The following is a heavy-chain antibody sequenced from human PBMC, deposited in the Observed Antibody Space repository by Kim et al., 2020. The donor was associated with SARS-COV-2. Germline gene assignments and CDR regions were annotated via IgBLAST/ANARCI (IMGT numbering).Heavy chain of an antibody. Sequence: SETLSLTCAVYGGSFSGYSWSWIRQPPGKGLEWIGEINHSGSTNYNPSLKSRVPISVDTSKNQFPLKLSPVTAADTAVAYCASATRQWLSRHYYYYMYV. CDR2: INHSGST. J-gene: IGHJ6*03. D-gene: IGHD6-19*01. CDR1: GGSFSGYS. CDR3: ASATRQWLSRHYYYYMYV. V-gene: IGHV4-34*01.